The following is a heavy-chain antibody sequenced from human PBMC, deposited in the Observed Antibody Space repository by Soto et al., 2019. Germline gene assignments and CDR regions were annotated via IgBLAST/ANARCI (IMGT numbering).Heavy chain of an antibody. J-gene: IGHJ4*02. CDR2: ISGSGGST. CDR1: GFTFSSYA. V-gene: IGHV3-23*01. D-gene: IGHD2-2*01. Sequence: GGSLRLSCAASGFTFSSYAMSWVRQAPGKGLEWVSAISGSGGSTYYADSVKGRFTISRDNSKSTLYLQMNSLRAEDTAVYYCAKHGARDFRDIVVVPAAFFDYWGQGTLVTVSS. CDR3: AKHGARDFRDIVVVPAAFFDY.